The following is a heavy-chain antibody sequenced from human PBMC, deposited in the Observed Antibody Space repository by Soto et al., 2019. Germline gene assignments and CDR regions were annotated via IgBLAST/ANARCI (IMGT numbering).Heavy chain of an antibody. CDR1: GGSISSSSYY. Sequence: QLQLQESGPGLVKPSETLSLTCTVSGGSISSSSYYWGWIRQPPGKGLEWIGSIYYSGSTYYNPSLKSRVTISVDTSKNQFSLKLSSVTAADTAVYYCARHPDIVLMVYVIRELYYYGMDVWGQGTTVTVSS. CDR2: IYYSGST. D-gene: IGHD2-8*01. J-gene: IGHJ6*02. CDR3: ARHPDIVLMVYVIRELYYYGMDV. V-gene: IGHV4-39*01.